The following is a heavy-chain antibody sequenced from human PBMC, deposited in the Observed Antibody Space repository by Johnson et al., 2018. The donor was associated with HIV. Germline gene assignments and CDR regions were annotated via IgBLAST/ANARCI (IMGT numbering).Heavy chain of an antibody. V-gene: IGHV3-30*02. CDR2: IRYDGSNK. J-gene: IGHJ3*02. CDR3: AGEAGTAFDI. Sequence: QVQLVESGGGLVQPGGSLRLSCAASGFTFSSYGMHWVRQAPGKGLEWVAIIRYDGSNKYYADSVKGRFTISRDDSKSTLNLQMNSLRSEDTAVYYCAGEAGTAFDIWGQGTMVTVSS. CDR1: GFTFSSYG.